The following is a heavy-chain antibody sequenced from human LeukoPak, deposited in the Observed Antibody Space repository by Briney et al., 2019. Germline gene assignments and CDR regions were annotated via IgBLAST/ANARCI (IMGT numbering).Heavy chain of an antibody. CDR3: ARGIKYYYGSGRTPQYNWFDP. J-gene: IGHJ5*02. CDR1: GGSFSSYY. CDR2: INHSGST. V-gene: IGHV4-34*01. Sequence: SETLSLTCAVYGGSFSSYYWSWIRQPPGKGLEWIGEINHSGSTNYNPSLKSRVTISVDTSKNQFSLKLSSVTAADTAVYYCARGIKYYYGSGRTPQYNWFDPWGQGTLVTVSS. D-gene: IGHD3-10*01.